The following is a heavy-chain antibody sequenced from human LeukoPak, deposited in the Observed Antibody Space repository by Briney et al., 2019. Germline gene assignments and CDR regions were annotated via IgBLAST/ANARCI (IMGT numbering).Heavy chain of an antibody. V-gene: IGHV4-61*02. D-gene: IGHD3-10*01. CDR3: ARVWFGEVKRYYYYYMDV. CDR1: GGSISSGSYY. Sequence: PSQTLSLTCTVSGGSISSGSYYWSWIRQPAGKGLEWIGRIYTSGSTNYNPSLKSRVTISVDTSKNQFSLKLSSVTAADTAVYYCARVWFGEVKRYYYYYMDVWGKGTTVTISS. CDR2: IYTSGST. J-gene: IGHJ6*03.